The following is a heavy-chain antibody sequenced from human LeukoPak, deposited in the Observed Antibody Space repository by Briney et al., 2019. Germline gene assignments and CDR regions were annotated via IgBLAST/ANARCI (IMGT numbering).Heavy chain of an antibody. D-gene: IGHD3-9*01. Sequence: ASVKVSCKASGYTFTGYYMHWVRQAPGQGLEWMGWINPNSGGTNYAQKFQGRVTMTRDTSISTAYMELSRLRSDDTAVYYCARDGRYYDILTGYYNNHFDYWGHGTLVTVSS. V-gene: IGHV1-2*02. CDR2: INPNSGGT. CDR3: ARDGRYYDILTGYYNNHFDY. J-gene: IGHJ4*01. CDR1: GYTFTGYY.